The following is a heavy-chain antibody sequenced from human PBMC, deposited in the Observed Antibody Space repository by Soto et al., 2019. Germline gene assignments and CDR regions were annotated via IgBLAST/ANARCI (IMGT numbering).Heavy chain of an antibody. CDR2: VYYSGTT. CDR1: GDSMNTYY. J-gene: IGHJ6*02. CDR3: ARASLTTIAMDV. V-gene: IGHV4-59*01. Sequence: SETLSLTCTVSGDSMNTYYWPWIRKPPGKGLEWIGYVYYSGTTNYNPSLKGRVTISVDTSKNQFSLKLTSVTAADTAVYYCARASLTTIAMDVWGRGTTVTVSS.